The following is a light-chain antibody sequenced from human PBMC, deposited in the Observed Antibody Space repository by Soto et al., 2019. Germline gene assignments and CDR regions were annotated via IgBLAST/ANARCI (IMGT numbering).Light chain of an antibody. CDR2: DAS. J-gene: IGKJ5*01. V-gene: IGKV3-11*01. CDR3: QQRSNWPPGIT. CDR1: QFVSRY. Sequence: VVTQSPASLSLSQGEIASISCRSSQFVSRYLAWYQQKPGQAPKLLIYDASNRATGIPARFSGSGSGTDFTLTISSLEPEDFAVYYCQQRSNWPPGITLGQGTRLEIK.